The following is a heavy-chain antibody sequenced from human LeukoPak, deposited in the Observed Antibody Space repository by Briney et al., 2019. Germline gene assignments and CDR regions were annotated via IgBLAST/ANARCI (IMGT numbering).Heavy chain of an antibody. V-gene: IGHV1-69*01. CDR1: GGTFSSYA. CDR3: ARADYGGNPTTDY. D-gene: IGHD4-23*01. CDR2: IIPIFGTA. J-gene: IGHJ4*02. Sequence: EASVKVSCKASGGTFSSYAISWVRQASGQGLEWMGGIIPIFGTANYAQKFQGRVTITADESTRTAYMELSSLRSEDTAVYYCARADYGGNPTTDYWGQGTLVTVSS.